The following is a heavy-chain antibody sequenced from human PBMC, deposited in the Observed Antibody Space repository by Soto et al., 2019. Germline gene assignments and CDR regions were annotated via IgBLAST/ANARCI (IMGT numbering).Heavy chain of an antibody. V-gene: IGHV1-18*01. CDR3: ASGGYGDY. J-gene: IGHJ4*02. CDR1: GYTFTSYG. Sequence: QVHLVQSGAEVKKPGASVKVSCKASGYTFTSYGITWVRQAPGQGLEWMGWISAHNGNTDYAQKLQGRVIVTRDTSACTAYTELRSLRSDDTAVYYCASGGYGDYWGQGDLVNVSS. D-gene: IGHD3-16*01. CDR2: ISAHNGNT.